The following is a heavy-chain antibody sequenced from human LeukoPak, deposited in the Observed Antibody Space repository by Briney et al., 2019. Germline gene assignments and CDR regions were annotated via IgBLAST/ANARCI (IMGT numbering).Heavy chain of an antibody. J-gene: IGHJ4*02. V-gene: IGHV4-59*12. D-gene: IGHD3-3*01. CDR2: LYYSGIT. CDR3: ARADFWSGYHFDY. Sequence: SETLSLTCTVSGGSISSYYWSWIRQPPGKGLEWIGYLYYSGITKYNPSLKSRVTMSVDTSKNQFSLKLSSVTAADTAVYYCARADFWSGYHFDYWGQGTLVTVPS. CDR1: GGSISSYY.